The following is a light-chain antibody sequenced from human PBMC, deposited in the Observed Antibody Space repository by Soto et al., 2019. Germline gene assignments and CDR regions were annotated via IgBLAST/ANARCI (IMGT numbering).Light chain of an antibody. CDR2: DAS. CDR3: QHYNSYSEA. V-gene: IGKV1-5*01. J-gene: IGKJ1*01. CDR1: QGINKW. Sequence: DIQMTQSPSSVSASVGDRVTITCRASQGINKWLAWYQQKPGTAPKLLIYDASALPRGVPSRFSGSVSGTKFTLTIASLQPDDFATYYCQHYNSYSEAFGQGTKVDSK.